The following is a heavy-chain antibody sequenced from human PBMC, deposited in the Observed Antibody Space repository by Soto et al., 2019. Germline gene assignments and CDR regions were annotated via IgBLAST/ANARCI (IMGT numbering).Heavy chain of an antibody. J-gene: IGHJ4*02. Sequence: ASVKVSCKASGYTFTSYGISWVRQAPGQGLEWMGRISAYNGNTNYAQKLQGRVTMTTDTSTSTAYMELRSLRSDDTAVYYCARDKGPSIAVFLAEPADVSSFAYWGQGPLVTVSS. CDR2: ISAYNGNT. CDR3: ARDKGPSIAVFLAEPADVSSFAY. CDR1: GYTFTSYG. D-gene: IGHD6-19*01. V-gene: IGHV1-18*04.